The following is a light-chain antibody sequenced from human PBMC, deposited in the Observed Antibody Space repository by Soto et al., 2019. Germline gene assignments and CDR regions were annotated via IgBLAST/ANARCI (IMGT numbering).Light chain of an antibody. Sequence: QTVVTQEPSFSVSPGSTVTLTCGLSSGSFSTSYYPSWYQQTPGQAPRTLIYSTNTRSSGVPDRFSGSILGNKAALTITGAHADDESDYYCVLYMGSGIWVFGGGTQRTVL. CDR2: STN. CDR3: VLYMGSGIWV. V-gene: IGLV8-61*01. J-gene: IGLJ3*02. CDR1: SGSFSTSYY.